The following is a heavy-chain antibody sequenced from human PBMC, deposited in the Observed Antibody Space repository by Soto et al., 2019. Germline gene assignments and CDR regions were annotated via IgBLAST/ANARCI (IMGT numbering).Heavy chain of an antibody. J-gene: IGHJ4*02. V-gene: IGHV4-34*01. Sequence: QVQLQQWGAGVLKPSETLSLTCAVYGGSFSGYIWTWIRQTPGKGLQWIGQINHSGNAIYNPSLKKRVTISIXSXTXFXXEMSSVTAADTAVYYCARGLLSGSPYSGGWYYFDSWGQGTMVTVSS. D-gene: IGHD1-26*01. CDR2: INHSGNA. CDR1: GGSFSGYI. CDR3: ARGLLSGSPYSGGWYYFDS.